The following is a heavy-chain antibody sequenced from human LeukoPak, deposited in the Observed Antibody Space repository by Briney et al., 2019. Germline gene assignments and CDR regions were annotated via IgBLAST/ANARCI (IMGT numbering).Heavy chain of an antibody. D-gene: IGHD3-10*01. CDR3: AGDHSTYGYWYFDL. V-gene: IGHV4-61*02. Sequence: TSETLSLTCTVSGGSISSGSYYWSWIRQPAGRGLEWIGRIYTSGSTNYNSSLKSRVTISVDTSKNQFSLKLSSVTAADTAVYFCAGDHSTYGYWYFDLWGRGTLVTVSS. CDR1: GGSISSGSYY. J-gene: IGHJ2*01. CDR2: IYTSGST.